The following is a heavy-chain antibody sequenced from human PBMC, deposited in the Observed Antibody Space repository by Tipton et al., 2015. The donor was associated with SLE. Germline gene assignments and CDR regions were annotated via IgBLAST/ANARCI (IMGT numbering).Heavy chain of an antibody. V-gene: IGHV3-21*01. CDR3: AREGAAARYFDY. CDR1: GFTFSSYS. J-gene: IGHJ4*02. Sequence: SLRLSCAASGFTFSSYSMNWVRQAPGKGLEWVSSISSSSSYIYYADSVKGRFTLSRDNAKNSLYLQMNSLRAEDTAVYYCAREGAAARYFDYWGQGPRVTVSS. CDR2: ISSSSSYI. D-gene: IGHD6-13*01.